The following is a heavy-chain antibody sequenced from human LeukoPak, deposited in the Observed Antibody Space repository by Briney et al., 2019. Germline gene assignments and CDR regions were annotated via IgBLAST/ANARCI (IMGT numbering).Heavy chain of an antibody. CDR3: AREAAAGRRTFDY. J-gene: IGHJ4*02. V-gene: IGHV1-69*01. D-gene: IGHD6-13*01. CDR1: GGTFSSYA. Sequence: SVKVSCKASGGTFSSYAISWVRQAPGQGLEWMGGITPIFGTANYAQKFQGRVTITADEPTSTAYMELSSLRSEDTAVYYCAREAAAGRRTFDYWGQGTLVTVSS. CDR2: ITPIFGTA.